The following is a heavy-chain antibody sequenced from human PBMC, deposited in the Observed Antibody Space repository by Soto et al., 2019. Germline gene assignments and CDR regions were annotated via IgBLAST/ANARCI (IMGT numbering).Heavy chain of an antibody. V-gene: IGHV3-73*02. CDR2: IRSKPNNYAT. CDR3: PGDFYYNRNV. J-gene: IGHJ6*02. CDR1: GFPFNGSA. Sequence: EVQLVESGGGLVHPGGSLKLSCAASGFPFNGSAMHWVRQASGKGLEWVGRIRSKPNNYATAYAASLKGRFTISREDSKNTAYLQMNSLKPEDTAVYYFPGDFYYNRNVWGQGTTVTVSS.